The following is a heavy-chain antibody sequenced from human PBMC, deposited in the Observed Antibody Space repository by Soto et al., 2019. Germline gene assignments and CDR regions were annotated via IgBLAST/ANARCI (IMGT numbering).Heavy chain of an antibody. Sequence: PGESLKISCNVSGYSFTKYWIAWVRQMPGKGLEWVGRIDPSDSRAYYSPSFQGRVTISVDRSIATAYLRWSTLEASDTATYYCARQITTFGIIINALNVWGQGTMVT. CDR1: GYSFTKYW. D-gene: IGHD3-3*01. CDR3: ARQITTFGIIINALNV. J-gene: IGHJ3*01. CDR2: IDPSDSRA. V-gene: IGHV5-10-1*01.